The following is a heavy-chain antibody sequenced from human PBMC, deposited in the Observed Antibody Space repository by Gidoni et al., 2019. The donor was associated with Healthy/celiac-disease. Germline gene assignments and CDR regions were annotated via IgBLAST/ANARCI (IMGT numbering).Heavy chain of an antibody. CDR2: SSAYNGNP. CDR3: ARVASIAARPVYGMDV. Sequence: QVQMVQSGAEVKKPGASVKVSCKAAGYTFTSYGISWVRQAPGQGLEWMGWSSAYNGNPNYAQKLQGRFTMTTDTSTSTAYMELRSLRSDDTAVYYCARVASIAARPVYGMDVWGQGTTVTVSS. J-gene: IGHJ6*02. V-gene: IGHV1-18*01. D-gene: IGHD6-6*01. CDR1: GYTFTSYG.